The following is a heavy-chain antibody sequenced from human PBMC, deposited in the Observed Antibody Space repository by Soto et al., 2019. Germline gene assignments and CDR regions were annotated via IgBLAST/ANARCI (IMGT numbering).Heavy chain of an antibody. D-gene: IGHD2-15*01. J-gene: IGHJ4*02. CDR1: GYTFTNYY. CDR3: TRGEGVVVVVAAPPKTNDS. V-gene: IGHV1-46*03. Sequence: QVQLVQSGAEVKKPGASVKVSCKASGYTFTNYYIHWVRQAPGQGLEWMGIINPSGGRTRYAQKFQGRVTMTRDTSTSIFYMELSSLRSEDTGVYYCTRGEGVVVVVAAPPKTNDSWGQGTLVTVSS. CDR2: INPSGGRT.